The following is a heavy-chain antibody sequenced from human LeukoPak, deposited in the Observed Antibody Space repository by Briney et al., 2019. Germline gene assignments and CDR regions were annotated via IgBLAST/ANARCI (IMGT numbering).Heavy chain of an antibody. D-gene: IGHD2-15*01. CDR1: GYTFTSYY. CDR3: ARGEGYCSGGSCYGLS. V-gene: IGHV1-46*01. J-gene: IGHJ4*02. CDR2: INPSGGST. Sequence: ASVKVSCKASGYTFTSYYMHWVRQAPGQGLEWMGIINPSGGSTSYAQKFQGRVTTTRDTSTSTVYMELSSLRSEDTAVYYCARGEGYCSGGSCYGLSWGQGTLVTVSS.